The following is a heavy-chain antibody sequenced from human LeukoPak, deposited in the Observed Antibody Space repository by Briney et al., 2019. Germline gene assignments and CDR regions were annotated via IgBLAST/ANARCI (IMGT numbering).Heavy chain of an antibody. D-gene: IGHD5-24*01. CDR2: MKHDGIEK. CDR3: AREGREGYNYPALDF. CDR1: GFSFGSYW. J-gene: IGHJ4*02. V-gene: IGHV3-7*05. Sequence: PGGSLRLSCVASGFSFGSYWMAWVRQAPGKELEWVANMKHDGIEKYHVDSVKGRFTISRDNTKNSLYLHMSSLRVEDTAVYYCAREGREGYNYPALDFWGQGILVTVSS.